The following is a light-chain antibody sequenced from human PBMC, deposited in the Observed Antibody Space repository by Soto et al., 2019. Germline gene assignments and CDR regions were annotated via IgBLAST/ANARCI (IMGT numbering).Light chain of an antibody. V-gene: IGLV2-11*01. CDR2: DVF. J-gene: IGLJ1*01. CDR3: CSYAGTYTFYV. CDR1: SSDVGGYNY. Sequence: QLVLTQPRSVSGSPGQSVTISCTGTSSDVGGYNYVSWYQQHPGKAPKLIIYDVFKRPSGVPDRFSGSKSGNTASLTISGLQAEDEADYYCCSYAGTYTFYVFGTGTKVTVL.